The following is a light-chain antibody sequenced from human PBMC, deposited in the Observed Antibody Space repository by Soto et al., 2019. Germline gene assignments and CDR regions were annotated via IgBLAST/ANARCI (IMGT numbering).Light chain of an antibody. J-gene: IGKJ1*01. Sequence: IQLTQSPSSLSSSVGDRVTITCRASQGISSYLAWYQQKPGKATKLLIYAASTLQSGVTSRFSGSGSGTDFTLNISSLQPEDFATYYCQQSYSTKWTFGQGNKVEI. CDR3: QQSYSTKWT. V-gene: IGKV1-39*01. CDR1: QGISSY. CDR2: AAS.